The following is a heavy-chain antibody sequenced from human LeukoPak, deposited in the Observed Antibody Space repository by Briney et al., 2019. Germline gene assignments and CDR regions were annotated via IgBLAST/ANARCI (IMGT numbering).Heavy chain of an antibody. V-gene: IGHV4-34*01. CDR2: INHSGST. CDR3: ARAEEGAAAGTGYDY. Sequence: SETLSLTCAVYGGSSSGYYWSWIRQPPGKGLEWIGEINHSGSTNYNPSLKSRVTISVDTSKNQFSLKLSSVTAADTAVYYCARAEEGAAAGTGYDYWGQGTLVTVSS. CDR1: GGSSSGYY. D-gene: IGHD6-13*01. J-gene: IGHJ4*02.